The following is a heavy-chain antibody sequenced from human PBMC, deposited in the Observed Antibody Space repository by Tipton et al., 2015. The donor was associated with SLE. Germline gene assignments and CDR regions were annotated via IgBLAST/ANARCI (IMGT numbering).Heavy chain of an antibody. CDR1: GGSFSGYY. D-gene: IGHD5-12*01. CDR2: INHSGST. J-gene: IGHJ3*02. CDR3: ASVIGAVDIVATIRAFDI. Sequence: TLSLTCAVYGGSFSGYYWSWIRQPPGKGLEWIGEINHSGSTNYNPSLKSRVTISVDTSKNQFSLKLSSMTAADTAVYYCASVIGAVDIVATIRAFDIWGQGTMVTVSS. V-gene: IGHV4-34*01.